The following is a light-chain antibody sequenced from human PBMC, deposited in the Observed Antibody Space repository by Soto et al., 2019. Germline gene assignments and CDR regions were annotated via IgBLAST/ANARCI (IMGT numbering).Light chain of an antibody. CDR3: QQRADWPPLT. CDR1: QSVSSY. Sequence: EIVLTQSPATLSLSPGERATLSCRASQSVSSYLAWYQHKPGQAPRLLIYDASNRATGIPARFSGSGSGTDFTLAISSREPEDFAVYYCQQRADWPPLTFGGGTKVEIK. CDR2: DAS. J-gene: IGKJ4*01. V-gene: IGKV3-11*01.